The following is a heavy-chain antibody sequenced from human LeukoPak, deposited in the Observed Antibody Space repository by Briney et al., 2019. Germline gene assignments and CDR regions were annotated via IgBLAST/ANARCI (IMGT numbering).Heavy chain of an antibody. CDR2: ISGSGGST. CDR3: AKDFPAVAGTPYYFDY. V-gene: IGHV3-23*01. D-gene: IGHD6-19*01. Sequence: GGSLRLSCAASGFTFSSYGMHWVRQAPGKGLEWVSAISGSGGSTYYADSVKGRFTISRDNSKNTLYLQMNSLRAEDTAVYYCAKDFPAVAGTPYYFDYWGQGTLVTVSS. J-gene: IGHJ4*02. CDR1: GFTFSSYG.